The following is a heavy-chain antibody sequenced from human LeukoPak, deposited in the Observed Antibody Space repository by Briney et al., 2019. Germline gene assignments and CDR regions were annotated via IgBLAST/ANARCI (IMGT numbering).Heavy chain of an antibody. CDR2: IIWSGGST. J-gene: IGHJ5*02. CDR3: ARERDFWSGYYTS. CDR1: GFTFDDYG. D-gene: IGHD3-3*01. Sequence: GGSLRLSCAASGFTFDDYGMSWVRQAPGKGLEWVSSIIWSGGSTGYADSVKGRFTISRDNAKSSLYLQMNSLRAEDTAVYYCARERDFWSGYYTSWGQGTLVTVSS. V-gene: IGHV3-20*04.